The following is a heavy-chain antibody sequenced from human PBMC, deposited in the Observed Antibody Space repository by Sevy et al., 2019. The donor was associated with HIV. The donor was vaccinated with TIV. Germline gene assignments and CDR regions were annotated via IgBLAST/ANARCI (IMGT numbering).Heavy chain of an antibody. V-gene: IGHV4-39*01. J-gene: IGHJ3*02. CDR2: IYYSGDT. CDR1: GGSISSSSYY. D-gene: IGHD6-19*01. CDR3: ARCLKEWLGAFDI. Sequence: SETLSLTCSVSGGSISSSSYYWGWIRQPPGKGLEWIGSIYYSGDTYYNPSLKSRVTISVDTPKNQFSLKVRSVTAADTAVYYCARCLKEWLGAFDIWGQGTMVTVSS.